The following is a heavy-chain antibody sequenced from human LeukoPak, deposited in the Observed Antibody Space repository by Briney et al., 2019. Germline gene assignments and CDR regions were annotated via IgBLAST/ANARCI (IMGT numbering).Heavy chain of an antibody. D-gene: IGHD4-17*01. CDR1: GYTFTGYY. CDR2: INCNSSAT. CDR3: LMTTVTTPFDY. Sequence: ASVKVSCKASGYTFTGYYIHWVRQAPGQGLEWMGWINCNSSATTYAQIFQGRVTMTRDTSISTAYMELSRLISDDTAIYYCLMTTVTTPFDYWGQGTRVTVSS. V-gene: IGHV1-2*02. J-gene: IGHJ4*02.